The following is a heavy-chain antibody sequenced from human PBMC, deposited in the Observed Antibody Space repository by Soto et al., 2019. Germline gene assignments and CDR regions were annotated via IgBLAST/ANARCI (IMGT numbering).Heavy chain of an antibody. V-gene: IGHV1-69*01. D-gene: IGHD3-22*01. J-gene: IGHJ6*02. CDR1: GGTFSSYA. CDR3: ARNTGVWLFSPLRRGMDV. Sequence: QVQLVQSGAEVKKPGSSVKVSCKASGGTFSSYAISWVRQAPGQGLEWMGGIIPIFGTANYAQKFQGRVTITADESTSTAYMELSSLRSEDTAVYYCARNTGVWLFSPLRRGMDVWGQGTTVTVSS. CDR2: IIPIFGTA.